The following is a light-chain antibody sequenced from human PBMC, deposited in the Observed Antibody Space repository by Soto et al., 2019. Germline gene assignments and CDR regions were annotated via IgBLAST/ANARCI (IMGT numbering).Light chain of an antibody. CDR3: QTCGTGIQV. CDR2: VDSDGSH. V-gene: IGLV4-69*01. CDR1: NGHSSYT. J-gene: IGLJ2*01. Sequence: QTVVTQSPSASDSLGASVKLTCTLSNGHSSYTIAWHQQQSKKGPRYLMKVDSDGSHKKGDGIPDRFSGSSSGAERYLTISNLQSEDEADYFCQTCGTGIQVFGGGTKVTVL.